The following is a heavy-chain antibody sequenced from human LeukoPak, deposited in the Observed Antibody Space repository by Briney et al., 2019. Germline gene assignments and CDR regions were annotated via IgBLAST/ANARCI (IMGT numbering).Heavy chain of an antibody. J-gene: IGHJ5*02. CDR3: ARTPPNYLGSGWYLNWFDP. D-gene: IGHD6-19*01. CDR1: GYSFTSYW. CDR2: IYPGDSDT. Sequence: GESLKISCKGSGYSFTSYWIGWVRQMPGKGLEWMGIIYPGDSDTRYSPSFQGQVTISADKSISTAYLQWSSLKASDTAMYYCARTPPNYLGSGWYLNWFDPWGQGTLVTVSS. V-gene: IGHV5-51*01.